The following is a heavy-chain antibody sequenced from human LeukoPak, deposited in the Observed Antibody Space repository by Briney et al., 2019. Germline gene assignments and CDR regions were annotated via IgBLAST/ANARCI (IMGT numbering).Heavy chain of an antibody. Sequence: ASVKVSCKASGYTFTSYDISWVRQAPGQGLEWMGWISGYNGNTNYGQKFQGRVTVTTDKSTSTAYMELRSLRSDDTAVYYCARGGGSGSNGMDVWGQGATVTASS. J-gene: IGHJ6*02. CDR3: ARGGGSGSNGMDV. CDR1: GYTFTSYD. D-gene: IGHD3-10*01. CDR2: ISGYNGNT. V-gene: IGHV1-18*01.